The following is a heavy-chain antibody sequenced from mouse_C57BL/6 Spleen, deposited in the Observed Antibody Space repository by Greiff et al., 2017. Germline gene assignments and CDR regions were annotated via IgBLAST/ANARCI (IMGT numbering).Heavy chain of an antibody. CDR2: INPSTGGT. V-gene: IGHV1-42*01. J-gene: IGHJ4*01. CDR1: GYSFTGYY. CDR3: AREKAMDY. Sequence: VQLQQSGPELVKPGASVKISCQASGYSFTGYYMNWVKQSPEKSLEWIGEINPSTGGTTYNQKFKAKATLTVDKSSSTAYMQLKSLTSEDSAVYYCAREKAMDYWGQGTSVTVSS.